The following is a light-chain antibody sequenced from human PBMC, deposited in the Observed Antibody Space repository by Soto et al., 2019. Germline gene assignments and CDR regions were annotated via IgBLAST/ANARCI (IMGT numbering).Light chain of an antibody. J-gene: IGLJ2*01. CDR3: SSYTTTTTRVL. CDR2: DLT. Sequence: QSALTQPASVSGSPGQSITISCTGTSSDVGGYNYVSWYQQHPGKAPKLMIFDLTNRPSGVSDRFSGSKSGNTASLTISGLQAADEADYYCSSYTTTTTRVLFGGGTKLTVL. V-gene: IGLV2-14*01. CDR1: SSDVGGYNY.